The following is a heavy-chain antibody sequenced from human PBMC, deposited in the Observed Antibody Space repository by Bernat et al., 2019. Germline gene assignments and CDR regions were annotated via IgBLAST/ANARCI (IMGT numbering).Heavy chain of an antibody. CDR3: ATPREVTASYYYCGMDV. CDR1: GFTVSSNY. Sequence: EVQLVESGGGLIQPGGSLRLSCAASGFTVSSNYMSWVRQAPGKGPEWVSVIYSGGSTYYADSVKDRFTISRDNSKNTLYLQMNSLRAEDTAVYYCATPREVTASYYYCGMDVWGQGTTVTVSS. CDR2: IYSGGST. V-gene: IGHV3-53*01. D-gene: IGHD2-21*02. J-gene: IGHJ6*02.